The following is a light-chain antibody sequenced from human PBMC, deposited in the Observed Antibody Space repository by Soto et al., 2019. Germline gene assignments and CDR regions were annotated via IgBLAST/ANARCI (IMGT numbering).Light chain of an antibody. CDR3: QQYVRSPWP. Sequence: IDVKLTSCTLSLSPWARARLYRISSPSVTSSYLAWYQQKPGQAPKLLMYGASIRTSGIPDRFSGSGSGTDFTLTISRLEPEDFAVYYCQQYVRSPWPFGQVTKVDIK. J-gene: IGKJ1*01. CDR2: GAS. V-gene: IGKV3-20*01. CDR1: PSVTSSY.